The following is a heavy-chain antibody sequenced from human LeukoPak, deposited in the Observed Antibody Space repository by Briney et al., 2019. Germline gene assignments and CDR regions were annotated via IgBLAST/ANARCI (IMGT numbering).Heavy chain of an antibody. V-gene: IGHV3-21*01. CDR3: AGETVTTPMDV. CDR1: GFTFSNYN. J-gene: IGHJ6*02. Sequence: PGGSLRLSCAASGFTFSNYNMNWVRQAPGKGLEWVSSISSSSSYIYYADSVKGRFTITRDNAKNSLYLQMNSLRAEDTAVYYCAGETVTTPMDVWGQGTTVTVSS. CDR2: ISSSSSYI. D-gene: IGHD4-17*01.